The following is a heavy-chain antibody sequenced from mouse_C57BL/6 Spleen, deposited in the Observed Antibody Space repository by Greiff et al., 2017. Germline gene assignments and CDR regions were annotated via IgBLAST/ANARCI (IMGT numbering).Heavy chain of an antibody. CDR2: IDPSDSYT. V-gene: IGHV1-59*01. CDR1: GYTFTSYW. J-gene: IGHJ2*01. Sequence: QVQLQQPGAELVRPGTSVKLSCKASGYTFTSYWMHWVKQRPGQGLEWIGVIDPSDSYTNYNQKFKGKATLTVDTSSSTAYMQLSSLTSEDSAVYYCMCLFDYWGQGATLTVST. CDR3: MCLFDY.